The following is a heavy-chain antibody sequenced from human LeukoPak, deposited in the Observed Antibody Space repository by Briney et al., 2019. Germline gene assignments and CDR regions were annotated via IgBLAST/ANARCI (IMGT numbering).Heavy chain of an antibody. Sequence: GGSLRLSCAASGFTFDDYAMHWVRQAPGKGLEWVSGISWNSGSIGYADSVKGRFTISRDNAKNSLYLQMNSLRAEDTALYYCAKDSSGYFDYWGQGTLVTVSS. CDR3: AKDSSGYFDY. CDR1: GFTFDDYA. CDR2: ISWNSGSI. D-gene: IGHD3-22*01. J-gene: IGHJ4*02. V-gene: IGHV3-9*01.